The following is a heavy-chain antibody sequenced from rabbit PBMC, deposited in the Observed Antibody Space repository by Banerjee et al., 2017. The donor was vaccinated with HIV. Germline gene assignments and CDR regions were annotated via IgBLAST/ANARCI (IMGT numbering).Heavy chain of an antibody. D-gene: IGHD4-1*01. CDR2: IHPYSGDT. Sequence: QEQLEESGGDLVKPGRSLTLTCTASGFSFSDKYVMCWVRQAPGKGLEWIACIHPYSGDTYYATWARGRFTISKTSSTTVTLQMTSLTAADTATYFCARKYSSGWGDFNLWGQGTLVTVS. J-gene: IGHJ4*01. CDR1: GFSFSDKYV. V-gene: IGHV1S45*01. CDR3: ARKYSSGWGDFNL.